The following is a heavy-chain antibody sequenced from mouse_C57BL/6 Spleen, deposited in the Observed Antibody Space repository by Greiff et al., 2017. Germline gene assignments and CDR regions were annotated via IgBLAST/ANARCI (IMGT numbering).Heavy chain of an antibody. CDR2: IRLKSDNYAT. V-gene: IGHV6-3*01. CDR3: TSIYYGNYGIAMDY. Sequence: EVKVVESGGGLVQPGGSMKLSCVASGFTFSNYWMNWVRQSPEKGLEWVAQIRLKSDNYATHYAESVKGRFTISRDYSKSSVYLQMNNLRAEGTGIYYCTSIYYGNYGIAMDYWGQGTSVTVSS. D-gene: IGHD2-1*01. J-gene: IGHJ4*01. CDR1: GFTFSNYW.